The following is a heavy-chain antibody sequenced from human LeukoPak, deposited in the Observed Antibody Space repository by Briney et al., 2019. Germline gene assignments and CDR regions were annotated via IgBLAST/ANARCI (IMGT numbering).Heavy chain of an antibody. CDR2: ISYEGSNK. Sequence: PGGSLKLSFAASGFTFSSYAMHWVRQAPGRGLGWVAVISYEGSNKYYADSVKGRFTISRDNSKTTLYLQLNRLRAEDTAVYYCARGPSGSYYSWFDPWGQGTLVTVSS. V-gene: IGHV3-30-3*01. J-gene: IGHJ5*02. CDR3: ARGPSGSYYSWFDP. CDR1: GFTFSSYA. D-gene: IGHD1-26*01.